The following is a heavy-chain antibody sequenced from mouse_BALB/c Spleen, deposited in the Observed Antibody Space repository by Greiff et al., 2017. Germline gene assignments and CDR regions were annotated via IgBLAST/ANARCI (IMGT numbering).Heavy chain of an antibody. CDR3: AREYEDYAMDY. D-gene: IGHD2-14*01. CDR1: GFTFSDYY. V-gene: IGHV5-4*02. Sequence: EVQVVESGGGLVKPGGSLKLSCAASGFTFSDYYMYWVRQTPEKRLEWVATISDGGSYTYYPDSVKGRFTISRDNAKNNLYLQMSSLKSEDTAMYYCAREYEDYAMDYWGQGTSVTVSS. CDR2: ISDGGSYT. J-gene: IGHJ4*01.